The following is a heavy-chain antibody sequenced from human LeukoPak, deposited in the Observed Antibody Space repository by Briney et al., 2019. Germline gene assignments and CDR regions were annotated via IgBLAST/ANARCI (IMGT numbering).Heavy chain of an antibody. CDR3: ARRLSSGSYSGAFDI. D-gene: IGHD6-19*01. V-gene: IGHV4-59*01. CDR2: IYYSVST. Sequence: SETLSLTCTVSGGSISTYYWSWIRQPPGKGLEYIGYIYYSVSTNYNPSLKSRVTISVDTSKNQFSLKPSSLTAADTAVYYCARRLSSGSYSGAFDIWGQGTMVTVSS. CDR1: GGSISTYY. J-gene: IGHJ3*02.